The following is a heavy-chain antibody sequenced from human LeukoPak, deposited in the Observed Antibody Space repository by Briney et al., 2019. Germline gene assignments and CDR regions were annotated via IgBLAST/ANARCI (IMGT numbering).Heavy chain of an antibody. V-gene: IGHV4-30-4*07. D-gene: IGHD3-22*01. J-gene: IGHJ4*02. CDR2: IYYSGST. CDR3: ARARYYYDSSGGDYFDY. Sequence: PSETLSLTCAVSGGSISSGGYSWRWIRQPPGKGLEWIGYIYYSGSTYYHPSLKSRVTISGDTSKNQFSLTLSSVTAADTAVYYCARARYYYDSSGGDYFDYWGQGTLVTVSS. CDR1: GGSISSGGYS.